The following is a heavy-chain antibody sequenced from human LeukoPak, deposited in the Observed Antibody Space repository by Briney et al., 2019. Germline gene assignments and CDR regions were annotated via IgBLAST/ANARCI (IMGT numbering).Heavy chain of an antibody. V-gene: IGHV4-39*07. J-gene: IGHJ6*03. Sequence: SETLSLTCTVSGGSISSSSYYWGWIRQPPGKGLKWIGSIYYSGSTYYNPSLKSRVTISVDTSKNQFSLKLSSVTAADTAVYYCARAVVYYYYMDVWGKGTTVTVSS. CDR1: GGSISSSSYY. CDR3: ARAVVYYYYMDV. CDR2: IYYSGST.